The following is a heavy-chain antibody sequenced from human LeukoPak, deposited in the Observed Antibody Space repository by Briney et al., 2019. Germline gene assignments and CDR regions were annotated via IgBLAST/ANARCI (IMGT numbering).Heavy chain of an antibody. CDR2: ISSSGSTI. Sequence: GGSLRLSCAASGFTFSSYEMNWVRQAPGKGLEWVSYISSSGSTIYYADSVKGRFTISRDNAKNSLYLQMNSLRAEDTAVYYCARAGFGGRIQLWSKRYYFDYWGQGTLVTVSS. CDR3: ARAGFGGRIQLWSKRYYFDY. V-gene: IGHV3-48*03. CDR1: GFTFSSYE. D-gene: IGHD5-18*01. J-gene: IGHJ4*02.